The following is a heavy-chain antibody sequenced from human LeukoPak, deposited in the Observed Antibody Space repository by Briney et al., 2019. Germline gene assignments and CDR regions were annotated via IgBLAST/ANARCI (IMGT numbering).Heavy chain of an antibody. Sequence: GGSLRLSCAASGFTFRSYSMNWVRQAPGEGLEWVSYVTSSSSTIYYADSVKGRFTISRDNAQNSLYLQMNSLRDEDTAVYYCARDLDGGRGKDYWGQGTLVTVSS. D-gene: IGHD4-23*01. CDR1: GFTFRSYS. J-gene: IGHJ4*02. V-gene: IGHV3-48*02. CDR2: VTSSSSTI. CDR3: ARDLDGGRGKDY.